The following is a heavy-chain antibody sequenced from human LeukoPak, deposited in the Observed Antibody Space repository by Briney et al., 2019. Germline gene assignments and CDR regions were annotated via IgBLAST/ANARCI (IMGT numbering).Heavy chain of an antibody. D-gene: IGHD3-10*01. V-gene: IGHV4-34*01. J-gene: IGHJ3*02. CDR2: INHSGST. CDR3: ARVNYGLGSYHAFDI. Sequence: SETLSLTCALYGGSFSGYYWIWIREPPGKGLEWIGEINHSGSTNYNPSLKSRVNKAVDTSKHQISLKLSSVTAADTAVCYCARVNYGLGSYHAFDIWGQGTMVTVSS. CDR1: GGSFSGYY.